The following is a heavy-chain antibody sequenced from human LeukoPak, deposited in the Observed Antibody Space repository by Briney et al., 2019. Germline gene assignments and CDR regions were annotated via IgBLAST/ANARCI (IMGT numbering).Heavy chain of an antibody. CDR2: INHSGSN. V-gene: IGHV4-34*01. Sequence: SETLSLTCAVYGGSFSGYYWSWIRQPPGKGLEWIGEINHSGSNKYNPSLKSRVTISVDTSKNQFSLKLSSVIAADTAVYYCARERNGEDYWGQGTLVTVSS. CDR3: ARERNGEDY. D-gene: IGHD7-27*01. CDR1: GGSFSGYY. J-gene: IGHJ4*02.